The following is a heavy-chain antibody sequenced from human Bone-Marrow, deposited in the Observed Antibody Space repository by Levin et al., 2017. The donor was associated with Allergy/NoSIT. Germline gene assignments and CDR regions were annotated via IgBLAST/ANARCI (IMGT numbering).Heavy chain of an antibody. V-gene: IGHV3-30-3*01. CDR2: TSYDGDNV. D-gene: IGHD5-18*01. CDR3: ARDLGMVGLYSYGFNY. CDR1: GFTFRNYA. J-gene: IGHJ4*02. Sequence: PGGSLRLSCAASGFTFRNYALHWVRQAPGKGLEWVAVTSYDGDNVYYADSVKGRFTISRDNAKNTLYLQMNSLRPDDTALYYCARDLGMVGLYSYGFNYWGQGTLVTVSS.